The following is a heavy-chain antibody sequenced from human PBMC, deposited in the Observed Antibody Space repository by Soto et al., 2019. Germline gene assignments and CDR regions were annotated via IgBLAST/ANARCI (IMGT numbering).Heavy chain of an antibody. J-gene: IGHJ4*02. Sequence: QVQLQQWGAGLLKPSETLSLTCAVYGGSFSGYYWSWIRQPPGKGLEWIGEINHSGSTNYNPSLKSRVTISVDTSKHQFSLKLSSVTAADTAVYYCARVPPHYGGNSPFDYWGQGTLVTVSS. CDR3: ARVPPHYGGNSPFDY. V-gene: IGHV4-34*01. D-gene: IGHD4-17*01. CDR1: GGSFSGYY. CDR2: INHSGST.